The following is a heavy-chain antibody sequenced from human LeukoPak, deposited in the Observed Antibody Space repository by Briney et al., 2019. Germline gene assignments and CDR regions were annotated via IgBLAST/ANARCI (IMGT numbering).Heavy chain of an antibody. CDR3: APHRYSSGCPSEG. J-gene: IGHJ4*02. D-gene: IGHD6-19*01. V-gene: IGHV4-38-2*01. CDR1: GYSITGGYY. Sequence: PSEPLSLTCAVSGYSITGGYYWGWIRQTPGKGLEWIGSIYHSGSIYYNPSLKSRVTISVDTSKNQFYLRLTSVTAADTAVYYCAPHRYSSGCPSEGWGQGTLVTVSS. CDR2: IYHSGSI.